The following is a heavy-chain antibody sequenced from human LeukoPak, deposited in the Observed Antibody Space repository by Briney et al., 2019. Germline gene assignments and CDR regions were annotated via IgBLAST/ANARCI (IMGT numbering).Heavy chain of an antibody. J-gene: IGHJ4*02. D-gene: IGHD6-13*01. CDR3: ARVAIIAAAGYDY. Sequence: ASVKVSCKASGYTFTSYEINWVRQATGQGLEWMGWMNPNSGNTGYAQKFQGRVTMTRNTSISTAYMELSSLRSEDTAVYYCARVAIIAAAGYDYWGQGTLVTVSS. CDR2: MNPNSGNT. V-gene: IGHV1-8*01. CDR1: GYTFTSYE.